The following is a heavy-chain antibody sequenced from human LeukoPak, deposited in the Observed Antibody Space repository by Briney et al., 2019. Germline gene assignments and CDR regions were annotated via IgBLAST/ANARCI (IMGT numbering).Heavy chain of an antibody. CDR1: GFTFSSYS. D-gene: IGHD3-22*01. Sequence: GGSLRLSCAASGFTFSSYSMNQVRQAPGKGLEWVSSISSSSSYIYYADSVKGRFTISRDNAKNSLYLQMNSLRAEDTAVYYCARDEDYYDSSGYFDYWGQGTLVTVSS. CDR3: ARDEDYYDSSGYFDY. J-gene: IGHJ4*02. CDR2: ISSSSSYI. V-gene: IGHV3-21*01.